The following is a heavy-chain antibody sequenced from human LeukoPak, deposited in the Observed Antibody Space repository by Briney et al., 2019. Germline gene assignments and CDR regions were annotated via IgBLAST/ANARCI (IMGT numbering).Heavy chain of an antibody. Sequence: SETLSLTCAVSGGSISSSNWWSWVRQPPGQGLEWIGEIYHSGSTNYNPSLKSRVTISVDKSKNQFSLKLSSVTAADTAVYYCARSRLDYGDYGDYYYYYMDVWGKGTTVTVSS. J-gene: IGHJ6*03. CDR2: IYHSGST. CDR1: GGSISSSNW. CDR3: ARSRLDYGDYGDYYYYYMDV. V-gene: IGHV4-4*02. D-gene: IGHD4-17*01.